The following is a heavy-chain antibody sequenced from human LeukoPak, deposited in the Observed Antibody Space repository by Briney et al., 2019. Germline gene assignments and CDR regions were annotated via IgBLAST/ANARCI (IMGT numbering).Heavy chain of an antibody. CDR2: IYYSGST. V-gene: IGHV4-39*07. CDR1: GGSISSSYSY. Sequence: PSETLSLTCTVSGGSISSSYSYWGWIRQPPGKGLEWIGNIYYSGSTYYSPSLTSRVTVSVDTSENQFSLKLSSVTAADTAVYYCARAHSIASYYHGVDVWGQGTTVTVSS. CDR3: ARAHSIASYYHGVDV. D-gene: IGHD2/OR15-2a*01. J-gene: IGHJ6*02.